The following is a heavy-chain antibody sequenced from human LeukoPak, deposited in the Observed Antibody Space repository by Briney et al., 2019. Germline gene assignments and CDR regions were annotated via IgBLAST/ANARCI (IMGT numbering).Heavy chain of an antibody. CDR2: IYYSGST. CDR3: ARASLDYGDYETGYYYYMDV. V-gene: IGHV4-39*07. Sequence: SETLSLTCTVSGGSISSSSYYWGWIRQPPGKGLEWIGSIYYSGSTNYNPSLKSRVTISVDTSKNQFSLKLSSVTAADTAVYYCARASLDYGDYETGYYYYMDVWGKGTTVTISS. CDR1: GGSISSSSYY. J-gene: IGHJ6*03. D-gene: IGHD4-17*01.